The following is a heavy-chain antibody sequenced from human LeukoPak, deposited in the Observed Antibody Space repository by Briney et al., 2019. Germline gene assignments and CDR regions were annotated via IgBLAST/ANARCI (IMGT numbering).Heavy chain of an antibody. Sequence: GGSLRLSCAASGFTFSDYDMHWVRQAPGKGLEWVAVISNHGSNKYYADSVKGRFTISRDNSKNTLYLQMNSLRAEDTAVYYCAKDRRMGDAFDIWGQGTMVTVSS. CDR1: GFTFSDYD. J-gene: IGHJ3*02. V-gene: IGHV3-30*18. D-gene: IGHD1-14*01. CDR2: ISNHGSNK. CDR3: AKDRRMGDAFDI.